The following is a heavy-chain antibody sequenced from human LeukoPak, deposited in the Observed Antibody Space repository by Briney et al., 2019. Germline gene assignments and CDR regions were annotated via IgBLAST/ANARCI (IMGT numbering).Heavy chain of an antibody. V-gene: IGHV3-23*01. D-gene: IGHD1-7*01. J-gene: IGHJ4*02. Sequence: PGGSLRLSCAASGFTFSSYAMSWVRQTPGNGLEWVSAISGSGGSTYYADSVKGRFTISRDIPKNTLYLQMNSLRAEDTAVYYCAKVIRGATGTYFDYWGQGTLVTVSS. CDR2: ISGSGGST. CDR3: AKVIRGATGTYFDY. CDR1: GFTFSSYA.